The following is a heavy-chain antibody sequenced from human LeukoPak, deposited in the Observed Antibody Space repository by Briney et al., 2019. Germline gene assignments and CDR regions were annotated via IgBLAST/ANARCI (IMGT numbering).Heavy chain of an antibody. J-gene: IGHJ4*02. D-gene: IGHD4-23*01. CDR3: ARGYGGNTSAHDY. CDR1: GFTFSSYS. Sequence: GSLRLSCAASGFTFSSYSMNWVRQAPGKGLEGIGEINHSGSTNYNPSLKSRVTISVDTSKNQFSLKLSSVTAADTAVYYCARGYGGNTSAHDYWGQGTLVTVSS. CDR2: INHSGST. V-gene: IGHV4-34*01.